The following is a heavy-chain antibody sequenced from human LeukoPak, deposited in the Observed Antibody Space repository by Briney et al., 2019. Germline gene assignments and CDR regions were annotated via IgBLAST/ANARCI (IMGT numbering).Heavy chain of an antibody. CDR1: DYSISTGHY. CDR2: VSRSGST. D-gene: IGHD3-3*01. Sequence: PSETLSLTCTVSDYSISTGHYWGWIRQPPGKGLEWIGSVSRSGSTYYNPSLKSRVTISIDRSKSQFSLKLTSVTAADTAVYYCARDSLHYDYWSGYYSPFDDWGQGTLVTVSS. CDR3: ARDSLHYDYWSGYYSPFDD. J-gene: IGHJ4*02. V-gene: IGHV4-38-2*02.